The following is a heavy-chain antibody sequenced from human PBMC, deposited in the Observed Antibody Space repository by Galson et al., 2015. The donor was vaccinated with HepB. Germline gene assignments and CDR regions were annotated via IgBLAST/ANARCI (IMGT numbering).Heavy chain of an antibody. D-gene: IGHD5-24*01. CDR3: AKDGIYGGDGYNYVDY. CDR1: GFTFNSYG. J-gene: IGHJ4*02. CDR2: ISYDGSNK. Sequence: SLRLSCAASGFTFNSYGMHWVRQAPGKGLEWVAVISYDGSNKYYVDSVKGRFTISRDNSKNTLYLQMNSLRAEDTAVYYCAKDGIYGGDGYNYVDYWGQGTLVTVSS. V-gene: IGHV3-30*18.